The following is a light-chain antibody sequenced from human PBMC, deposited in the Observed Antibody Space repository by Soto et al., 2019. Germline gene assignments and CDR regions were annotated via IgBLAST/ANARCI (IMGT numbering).Light chain of an antibody. Sequence: DIVMTQSPDSLAVSLGERATINCKSSQSVLYSSNNKNYLAWYQQRPGQPPKLLIYWPSTRESGVPDRFSGGGSWADYPLTITCLQAEEVAVYYCQEYDSTPPTFGQGTKLEIK. J-gene: IGKJ2*01. V-gene: IGKV4-1*01. CDR3: QEYDSTPPT. CDR1: QSVLYSSNNKNY. CDR2: WPS.